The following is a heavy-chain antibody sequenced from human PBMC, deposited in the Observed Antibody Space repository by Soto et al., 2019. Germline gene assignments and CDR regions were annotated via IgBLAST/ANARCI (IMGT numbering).Heavy chain of an antibody. V-gene: IGHV4-30-4*01. CDR3: ATAQGSGFLVS. D-gene: IGHD3-10*01. CDR1: GGSISSGDYY. CDR2: IYYSGST. J-gene: IGHJ4*02. Sequence: QVQLQESGPGLVKPSQTLSLTCTVSGGSISSGDYYWSWIRQPPGKGLEWIGYIYYSGSTYYNPSPKSRVTISVDTSNNQFSLKLSSVTAADTAGYYCATAQGSGFLVSWGQGTLVTVSS.